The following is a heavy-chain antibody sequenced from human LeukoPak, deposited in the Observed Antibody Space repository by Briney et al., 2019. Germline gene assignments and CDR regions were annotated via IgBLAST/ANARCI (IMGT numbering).Heavy chain of an antibody. CDR3: ARHIGGGIEDMDV. J-gene: IGHJ6*03. V-gene: IGHV4-59*08. Sequence: SETLSLTCTVSGGSIGAYYWSWIRQSPGKGLEWIGYIYVTGTRYNPYLQSRVTISVDRSRNQFFLKMSSVTAADTAVYYCARHIGGGIEDMDVWGKGTKVIVSS. D-gene: IGHD3-16*02. CDR2: IYVTGT. CDR1: GGSIGAYY.